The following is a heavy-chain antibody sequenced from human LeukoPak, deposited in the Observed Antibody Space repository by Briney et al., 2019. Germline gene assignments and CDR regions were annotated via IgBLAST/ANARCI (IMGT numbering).Heavy chain of an antibody. CDR3: AREGWLGTDY. D-gene: IGHD6-19*01. V-gene: IGHV3-48*03. Sequence: PGGSLRLSCAASGFTFSSYEMNWVRQAPGKGLEWVSYISSSGSTIYYADSVKGRFTISRDNSKNTLYLQMNSLRAEDTAVYYCAREGWLGTDYWGQGTLVTVSS. CDR1: GFTFSSYE. J-gene: IGHJ4*02. CDR2: ISSSGSTI.